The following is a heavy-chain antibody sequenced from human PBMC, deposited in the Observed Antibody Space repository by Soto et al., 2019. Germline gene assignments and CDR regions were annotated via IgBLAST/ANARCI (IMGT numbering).Heavy chain of an antibody. V-gene: IGHV1-18*01. CDR3: ARDSTAGGTTPGY. J-gene: IGHJ4*02. Sequence: QGQLVQSGAEVKKPGASVKVSCKASGYTFTSYGISWVRQAPGQGLEWMGWISAYNGNTYYAQKLQGRVTMTKDTSTSTADMEPRSVSADDTSVYYCARDSTAGGTTPGYWGQGTLVTVSS. CDR2: ISAYNGNT. D-gene: IGHD6-13*01. CDR1: GYTFTSYG.